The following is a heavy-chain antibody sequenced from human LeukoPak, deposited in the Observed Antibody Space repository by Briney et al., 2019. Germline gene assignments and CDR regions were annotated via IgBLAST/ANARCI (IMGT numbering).Heavy chain of an antibody. Sequence: SETLSLTCTVSGGSISNYYWSWIRQPPGKGLEWIGYIYYSGSTNYNPSLKSRVAISVDTSKNQFSLKLSSVTAADTAVYYCARGGAAADGYFQHWGQGTLVTVSS. J-gene: IGHJ1*01. V-gene: IGHV4-59*12. CDR2: IYYSGST. CDR1: GGSISNYY. CDR3: ARGGAAADGYFQH. D-gene: IGHD6-13*01.